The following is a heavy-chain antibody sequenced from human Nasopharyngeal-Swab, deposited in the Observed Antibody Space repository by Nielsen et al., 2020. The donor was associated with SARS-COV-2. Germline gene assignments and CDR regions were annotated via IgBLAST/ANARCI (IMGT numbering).Heavy chain of an antibody. D-gene: IGHD3-3*01. V-gene: IGHV1-69*06. J-gene: IGHJ5*02. Sequence: WARQAPGQGREGMGGIIAIFGTANYAQKFQGRATITADKTTSTAYMELSSLRSEDTAVYYCARDKGLRILEWLPLKGFTGWFDPWGQGTLVTVSS. CDR3: ARDKGLRILEWLPLKGFTGWFDP. CDR2: IIAIFGTA.